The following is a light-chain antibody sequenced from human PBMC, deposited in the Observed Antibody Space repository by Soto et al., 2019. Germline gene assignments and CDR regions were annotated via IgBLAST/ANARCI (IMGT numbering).Light chain of an antibody. CDR1: GSNFGAGSD. V-gene: IGLV1-40*01. Sequence: QAVVTQPSSVSGAPGQRVTISCTGSGSNFGAGSDVHWYQHLPGTAPKLLIYGNINRPSGVPDRFSGSKSGTSASLAITGLQAEDEADYYCQSYDSSLSGWVFGGGTKLTVL. J-gene: IGLJ3*02. CDR3: QSYDSSLSGWV. CDR2: GNI.